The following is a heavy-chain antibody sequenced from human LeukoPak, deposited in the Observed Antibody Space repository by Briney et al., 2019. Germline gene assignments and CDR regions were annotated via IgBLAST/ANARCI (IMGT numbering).Heavy chain of an antibody. CDR2: IYYSGST. V-gene: IGHV4-59*12. D-gene: IGHD3-3*01. CDR3: ARGMTLDYDFWSGYSRSQRRKGRIYYMDV. CDR1: GGSISSYY. Sequence: PSETLSLTCTVSGGSISSYYWSWIRQPPGKGLEWIGYIYYSGSTNYNPSLKSRVTISVDTSKNQFSLKLSSVTAADTAVYYCARGMTLDYDFWSGYSRSQRRKGRIYYMDVWGKGTTVTVSS. J-gene: IGHJ6*03.